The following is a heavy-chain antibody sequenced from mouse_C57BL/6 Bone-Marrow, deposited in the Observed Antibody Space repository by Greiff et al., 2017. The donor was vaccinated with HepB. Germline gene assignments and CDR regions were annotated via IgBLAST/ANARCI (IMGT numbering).Heavy chain of an antibody. Sequence: EVKLQESGGDLVKPGGSLKLSCAASGFTFSSYGMSWVRQTPDKRLEWVATISSGGSYTYYPDSVKGRFTISRDNAKNTLYLQMSSLKSEDTAMYYCARQGYVDYWGQGTSVTVSS. CDR2: ISSGGSYT. V-gene: IGHV5-6*01. J-gene: IGHJ4*01. CDR3: ARQGYVDY. CDR1: GFTFSSYG.